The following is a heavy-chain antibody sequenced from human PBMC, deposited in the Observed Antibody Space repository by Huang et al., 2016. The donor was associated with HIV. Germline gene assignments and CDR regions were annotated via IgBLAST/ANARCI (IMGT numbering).Heavy chain of an antibody. CDR3: AHSTDASAATFYFDF. CDR2: IYSNGYG. V-gene: IGHV2-5*01. CDR1: GFSLTTTGVG. J-gene: IGHJ4*02. Sequence: QITLRESGPALVKPTQTLTLTCTFSGFSLTTTGVGVGWIRQPPGQAREWLAFIYSNGYGRYSPSLSSRPTITKDTSKNQVVRTMTNMDPVDTATYYCAHSTDASAATFYFDFWGQGTLVAVSS. D-gene: IGHD6-25*01.